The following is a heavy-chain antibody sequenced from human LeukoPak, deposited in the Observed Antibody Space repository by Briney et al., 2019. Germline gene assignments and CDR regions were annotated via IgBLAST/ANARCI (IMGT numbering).Heavy chain of an antibody. CDR2: IDWDDDK. Sequence: ESGPALVKPTQTLTLTCTFSGFSLSTRGMCVSWIRQPPGKALEWLARIDWDDDKYYSTSLKTRLTISKDTSKNQVVLTMTNMDPVDTAIYHCVRLLTTMGLYYFDYWGPGTLVTVSS. J-gene: IGHJ4*02. V-gene: IGHV2-70*11. CDR3: VRLLTTMGLYYFDY. D-gene: IGHD5-18*01. CDR1: GFSLSTRGMC.